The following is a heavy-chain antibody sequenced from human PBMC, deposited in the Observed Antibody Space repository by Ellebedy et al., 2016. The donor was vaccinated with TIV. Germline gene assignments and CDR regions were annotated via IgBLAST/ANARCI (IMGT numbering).Heavy chain of an antibody. Sequence: ESLKISCAAPGVTVSSYNMNWVRQAPGKGLEWVSVLQSGGVTHYADSVKGRFTVSRDNSRNTLYLQMNSLSVEDTAVYYCTRARGGGGSVDYWGQGTLVTVSS. CDR1: GVTVSSYN. D-gene: IGHD2-21*01. V-gene: IGHV3-66*01. CDR3: TRARGGGGSVDY. J-gene: IGHJ4*02. CDR2: LQSGGVT.